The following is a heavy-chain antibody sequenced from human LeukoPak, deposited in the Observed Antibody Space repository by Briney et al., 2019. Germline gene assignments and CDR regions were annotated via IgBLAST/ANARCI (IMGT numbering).Heavy chain of an antibody. D-gene: IGHD3-22*01. Sequence: ASVTVSCKASGGTFSSYAISWVRQAPGQGLEWMGRIIPIFGIANYAQKFQGRVTITADKSTSTAYMELSSLRSEDTAVYYCARDAGLEYYYDSSGYYRLDYWGQGTLVTVSS. CDR1: GGTFSSYA. CDR3: ARDAGLEYYYDSSGYYRLDY. V-gene: IGHV1-69*04. J-gene: IGHJ4*02. CDR2: IIPIFGIA.